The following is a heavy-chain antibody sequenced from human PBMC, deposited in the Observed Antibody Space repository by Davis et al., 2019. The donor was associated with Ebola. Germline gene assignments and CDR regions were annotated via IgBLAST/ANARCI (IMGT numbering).Heavy chain of an antibody. CDR2: ISYDGSNK. CDR3: VKDTSNIWFDI. J-gene: IGHJ3*02. Sequence: PGGSLRLSCAASGFTFSSYGMHWVRQAPGKGLEWVAVISYDGSNKYYADSVKGRFTISRDNSKNTLYLQMNGLRVEDTAIYFRVKDTSNIWFDIWGQGTMVTVSS. V-gene: IGHV3-30*18. CDR1: GFTFSSYG. D-gene: IGHD1-26*01.